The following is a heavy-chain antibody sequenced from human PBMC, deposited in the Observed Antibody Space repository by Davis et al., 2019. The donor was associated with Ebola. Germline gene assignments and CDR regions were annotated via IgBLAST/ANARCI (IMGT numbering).Heavy chain of an antibody. V-gene: IGHV3-7*01. CDR3: ARGGKGVHYYYGMDV. D-gene: IGHD3-10*01. J-gene: IGHJ6*02. CDR2: IKQDGSEK. Sequence: GESLKISCAASGFTFSSYWMSWIRQAPGKGLEWVANIKQDGSEKYYVDSVKGRFTISRDNAKNSLYLQMNSLRAEDTAVYYCARGGKGVHYYYGMDVWGQGTTVTVSS. CDR1: GFTFSSYW.